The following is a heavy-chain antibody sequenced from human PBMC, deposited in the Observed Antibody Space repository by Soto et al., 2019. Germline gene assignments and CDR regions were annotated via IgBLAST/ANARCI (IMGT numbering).Heavy chain of an antibody. Sequence: PGGSLRLSCAASGFIFSNYVMSWVRQAPGKGLEWVSSISDSGGTSYYADTVKGRFTISRDNSKNKLFLQMNSLRAEDTAIYYRAKRPKALITFYYWGQGTLVTVSS. J-gene: IGHJ4*02. D-gene: IGHD2-8*01. V-gene: IGHV3-23*01. CDR2: ISDSGGTS. CDR3: AKRPKALITFYY. CDR1: GFIFSNYV.